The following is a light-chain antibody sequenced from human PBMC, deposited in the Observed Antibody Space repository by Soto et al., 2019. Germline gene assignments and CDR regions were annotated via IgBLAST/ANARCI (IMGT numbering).Light chain of an antibody. J-gene: IGKJ1*01. V-gene: IGKV1-27*01. Sequence: DIQMTQSPSSLSASVGDRVTITCRASQGITKYLAWYQQKSGKVPNLLISAASTLQSGVPSRFSGSGSGTDFTLTISSLQPEDVATYYCQKYNSAPWTFGQGTKVEIK. CDR1: QGITKY. CDR2: AAS. CDR3: QKYNSAPWT.